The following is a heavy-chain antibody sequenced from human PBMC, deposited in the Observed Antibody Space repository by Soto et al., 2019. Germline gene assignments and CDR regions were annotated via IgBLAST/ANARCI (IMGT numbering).Heavy chain of an antibody. V-gene: IGHV2-5*02. Sequence: QITLKESGPTLVKPTQTLTLTCTFSGFSLSTSGVGVGWIRQPPGKALEWLALIYWDDDKRYSPSLKSRLTTTKDTTKNQVVLTMTNMDPVDTATYYCARQITYYYDSSGYYWLDYWGQGTLVTVSS. CDR2: IYWDDDK. D-gene: IGHD3-22*01. J-gene: IGHJ4*02. CDR3: ARQITYYYDSSGYYWLDY. CDR1: GFSLSTSGVG.